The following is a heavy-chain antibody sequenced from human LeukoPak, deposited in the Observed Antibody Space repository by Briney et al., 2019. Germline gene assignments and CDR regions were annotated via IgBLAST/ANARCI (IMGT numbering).Heavy chain of an antibody. Sequence: PSETLSLTCTVSGGSISSCYWSWIRQSPGEGLEWIGYIYKSGITHYNPSLKRRVTMSVDTSKNQVSLKLSSVTAADTAVYYCAGGALKQQLPRFYFDFWGQGTLVTVSS. CDR1: GGSISSCY. V-gene: IGHV4-59*01. D-gene: IGHD6-13*01. CDR3: AGGALKQQLPRFYFDF. J-gene: IGHJ4*02. CDR2: IYKSGIT.